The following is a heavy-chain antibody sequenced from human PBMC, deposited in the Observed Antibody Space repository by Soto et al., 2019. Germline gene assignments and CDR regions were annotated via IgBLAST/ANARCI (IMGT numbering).Heavy chain of an antibody. J-gene: IGHJ6*02. CDR2: ISYDGSNK. D-gene: IGHD6-13*01. V-gene: IGHV3-30*18. CDR3: AKEAPDSSSWYYPEYYYYGMDV. Sequence: GGSLRLSCAASGFTFSSYGMHWVRQAPGKGLEWVAVISYDGSNKYYADSVKGRFTISRDNSKNTLCLQMNSLRAEDTAVYYCAKEAPDSSSWYYPEYYYYGMDVWGQGTTVTVSS. CDR1: GFTFSSYG.